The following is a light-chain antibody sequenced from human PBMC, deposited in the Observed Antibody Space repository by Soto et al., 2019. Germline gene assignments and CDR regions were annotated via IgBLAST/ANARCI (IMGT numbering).Light chain of an antibody. J-gene: IGLJ2*01. CDR1: SSDIGSYSR. Sequence: QSVLTQPPSVYGSPGQSVTISCTGTSSDIGSYSRVSWYQQPPVTAPKLMIYQVSNRPSGVPDRFSGSKSGNTASLTISGLQAEDEADYYCSSYSSSSTLVVFGGGTKLTVL. V-gene: IGLV2-18*02. CDR3: SSYSSSSTLVV. CDR2: QVS.